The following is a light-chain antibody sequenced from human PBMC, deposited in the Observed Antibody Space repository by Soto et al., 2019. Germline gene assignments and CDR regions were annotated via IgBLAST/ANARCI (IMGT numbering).Light chain of an antibody. CDR2: YDS. J-gene: IGLJ7*01. CDR3: QVWDSSSDHAV. Sequence: SYEPTQPPSVSVAPGKTARITCGGNNIGSKSVHWYQQKPGQAPVLVIYYDSDRPSGIPERFSGSNSGNTATLTISRVEAGDEADYYCQVWDSSSDHAVFGGGTQLTVL. V-gene: IGLV3-21*04. CDR1: NIGSKS.